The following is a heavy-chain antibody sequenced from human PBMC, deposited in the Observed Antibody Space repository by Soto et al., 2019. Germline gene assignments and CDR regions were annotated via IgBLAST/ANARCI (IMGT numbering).Heavy chain of an antibody. Sequence: QVQLVQSGAEVKNPGASVKVSCKASEYTFTRYGIGWARQAPGQGLEWMGWINTYNGNTNYAQNVQGRVTLTTDTSTSTAYRELRSLRSNDTAIYYCAMVDVYVTPSPQDVWGQGTTVIVSS. D-gene: IGHD3-16*01. CDR1: EYTFTRYG. J-gene: IGHJ6*02. CDR2: INTYNGNT. CDR3: AMVDVYVTPSPQDV. V-gene: IGHV1-18*01.